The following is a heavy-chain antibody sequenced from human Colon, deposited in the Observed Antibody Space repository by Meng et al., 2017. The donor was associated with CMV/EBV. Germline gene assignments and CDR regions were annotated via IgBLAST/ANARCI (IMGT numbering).Heavy chain of an antibody. CDR1: GYEFTNCA. J-gene: IGHJ5*01. Sequence: ASVKVSCKASGYEFTNCAISWAQQAPGQGLEWMGWISGYNGKTFHAQKFQGRISMAADTSAGTAHMELRSLTSDDTAVYYCATDHSSANWFDSWGQGTLVTVSS. CDR3: ATDHSSANWFDS. V-gene: IGHV1-18*04. D-gene: IGHD4-11*01. CDR2: ISGYNGKT.